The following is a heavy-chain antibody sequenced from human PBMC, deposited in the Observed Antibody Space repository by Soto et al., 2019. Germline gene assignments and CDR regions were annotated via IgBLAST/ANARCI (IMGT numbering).Heavy chain of an antibody. D-gene: IGHD3-10*01. CDR1: GFTFDDYA. J-gene: IGHJ4*02. CDR3: AKDSWFGELFTYIDY. Sequence: GGSLRLSCAASGFTFDDYAMHWVRQAPGKGLEWVSGISWNSGSIGYADSVKGRFTISRDNAKNSLYLQMNSLRAEDTALYYCAKDSWFGELFTYIDYWGQGTLVTVSS. CDR2: ISWNSGSI. V-gene: IGHV3-9*01.